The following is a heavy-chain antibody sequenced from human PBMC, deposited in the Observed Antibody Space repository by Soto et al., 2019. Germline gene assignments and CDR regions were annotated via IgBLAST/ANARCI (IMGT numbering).Heavy chain of an antibody. Sequence: DSVKVSCKASGYTFTGYYMHWVRQAPGQGLEWMGWINPNSGGTNYAQKFQGWVTMTRDTSISTAYMELSRLRSDDTAVYYCARESSYSSSPMDVWGQGTTVTV. CDR2: INPNSGGT. D-gene: IGHD6-6*01. V-gene: IGHV1-2*04. CDR3: ARESSYSSSPMDV. CDR1: GYTFTGYY. J-gene: IGHJ6*02.